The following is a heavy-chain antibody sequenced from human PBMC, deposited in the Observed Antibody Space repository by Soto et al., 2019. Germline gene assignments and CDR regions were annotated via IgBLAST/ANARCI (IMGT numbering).Heavy chain of an antibody. CDR1: GGTFSSYA. V-gene: IGHV1-69*13. CDR3: ARGVYCSGCICYSGDYYFGMDV. D-gene: IGHD2-15*01. J-gene: IGHJ6*02. Sequence: SVKVSCKASGGTFSSYAISWVRQAPGQGLEWMGGIIPIFGTANYAQKFQGRVTITADESTSTAYMELSSLRSEDTAVYYCARGVYCSGCICYSGDYYFGMDVWGQGTTVPVSS. CDR2: IIPIFGTA.